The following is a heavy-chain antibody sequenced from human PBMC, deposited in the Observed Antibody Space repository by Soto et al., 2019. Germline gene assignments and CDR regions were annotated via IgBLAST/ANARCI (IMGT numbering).Heavy chain of an antibody. Sequence: QVQLVGSGGGLVKPGGSLRLSCAASGFAFSDPYMSWILQAPGKGLEWTSYISSSGSTICYADSVKGRFTISRDNAKKPLYLQRDRLTADNTAVYYCARGGASVTTPFDYWGQGTQVTVSS. CDR3: ARGGASVTTPFDY. D-gene: IGHD4-17*01. CDR1: GFAFSDPY. V-gene: IGHV3-11*01. CDR2: ISSSGSTI. J-gene: IGHJ4*02.